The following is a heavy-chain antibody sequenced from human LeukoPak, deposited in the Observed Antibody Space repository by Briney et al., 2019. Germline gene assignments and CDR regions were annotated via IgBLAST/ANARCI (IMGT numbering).Heavy chain of an antibody. D-gene: IGHD6-13*01. CDR3: ARGEEQQLAYYYYGMDV. CDR2: IIPIFGTA. CDR1: GYTFTGYY. Sequence: GASVKVSCKASGYTFTGYYMHWVRQAPGQGLEWMGGIIPIFGTANYAQKFQGRVTITADESTSTAYMELSSLRSEDTAVYYCARGEEQQLAYYYYGMDVWGQGTTVTVSS. J-gene: IGHJ6*02. V-gene: IGHV1-69*13.